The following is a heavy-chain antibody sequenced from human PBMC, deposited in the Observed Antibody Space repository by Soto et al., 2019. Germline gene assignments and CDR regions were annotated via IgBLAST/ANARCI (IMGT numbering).Heavy chain of an antibody. D-gene: IGHD2-15*01. CDR1: GGSISSGDYY. V-gene: IGHV4-30-4*01. Sequence: QVQLQESGPGLVKPSQTLSLTCTVSGGSISSGDYYWSWIRQPPGKGLEWIGYIYYSGSTYYNPSLKSRVTISVDTSKNQFSLKLSSVTAADTAVYYCARVVGYCSGGSCYEFDYWGQGTLVTVSS. CDR3: ARVVGYCSGGSCYEFDY. J-gene: IGHJ4*02. CDR2: IYYSGST.